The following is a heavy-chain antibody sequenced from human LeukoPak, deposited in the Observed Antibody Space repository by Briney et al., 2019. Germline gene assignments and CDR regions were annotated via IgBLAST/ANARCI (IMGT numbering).Heavy chain of an antibody. Sequence: PGGSLRLSCAASGFTVSNNYMSWVRQAPGKGLEWVSVIYSGGSTYYADSVKGRFTISRDNSKNTLYLQMNSLRAEDTAVYYCARDIAGAHYYYYMDVWGKGTTVTVSS. V-gene: IGHV3-53*01. D-gene: IGHD6-13*01. J-gene: IGHJ6*03. CDR2: IYSGGST. CDR1: GFTVSNNY. CDR3: ARDIAGAHYYYYMDV.